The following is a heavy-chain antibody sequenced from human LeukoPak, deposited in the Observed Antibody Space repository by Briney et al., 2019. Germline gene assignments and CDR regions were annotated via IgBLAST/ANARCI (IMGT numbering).Heavy chain of an antibody. V-gene: IGHV3-66*02. CDR1: GFTVSSNY. J-gene: IGHJ6*02. CDR2: IYSGGST. CDR3: ARGLGYGSGSYYYYYGMDV. Sequence: GGSLRLSCAASGFTVSSNYMSWVRQAPGKGLEWVSVIYSGGSTYYADSVKGRFTISRDNSKNTLYLQMNGLRAEDTAVYYCARGLGYGSGSYYYYYGMDVWGQGTTVTVPS. D-gene: IGHD3-10*01.